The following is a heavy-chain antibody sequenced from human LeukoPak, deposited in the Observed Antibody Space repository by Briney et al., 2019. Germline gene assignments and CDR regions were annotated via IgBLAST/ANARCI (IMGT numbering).Heavy chain of an antibody. D-gene: IGHD6-13*01. J-gene: IGHJ4*02. Sequence: PGRSLRLSCAASGFTFSSYAMSWVRQAPGKGLEWVSVISGGGSSTYYPDSVKGRFTISRNNSKNTVFLQMNGLRAEDTAIYYCAKGGLNRIAEAGNFFDYWGQGSLVTVSS. CDR1: GFTFSSYA. V-gene: IGHV3-23*01. CDR3: AKGGLNRIAEAGNFFDY. CDR2: ISGGGSST.